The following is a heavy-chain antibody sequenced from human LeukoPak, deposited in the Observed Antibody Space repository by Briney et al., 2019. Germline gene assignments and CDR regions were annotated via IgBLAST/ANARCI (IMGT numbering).Heavy chain of an antibody. CDR3: ARDATIRGYYMDV. V-gene: IGHV3-7*01. Sequence: GGSLRLSCAASGFTFSSYWTSWVRQAPGKGLEWVANIKQDGSGKYYVDSVKGRFTISRDNAKNSLYLQMNSLRAEDTAVYYCARDATIRGYYMDVWGKGTTVTVSS. J-gene: IGHJ6*03. D-gene: IGHD5-12*01. CDR1: GFTFSSYW. CDR2: IKQDGSGK.